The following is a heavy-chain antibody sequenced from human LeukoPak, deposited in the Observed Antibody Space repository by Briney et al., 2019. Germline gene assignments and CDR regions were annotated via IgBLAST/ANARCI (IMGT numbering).Heavy chain of an antibody. CDR3: TRVNLRGSQYNWFDP. D-gene: IGHD1-26*01. Sequence: ASVKVSCKTSGGTFRSHIFSWVRQAPGQGLEWMGRITPIINSAKYAQKFRDRLTITADTTTVTVYMELSSLTSEDTALYYCTRVNLRGSQYNWFDPWGQGTLVTVSS. CDR2: ITPIINSA. J-gene: IGHJ5*02. CDR1: GGTFRSHI. V-gene: IGHV1-69*08.